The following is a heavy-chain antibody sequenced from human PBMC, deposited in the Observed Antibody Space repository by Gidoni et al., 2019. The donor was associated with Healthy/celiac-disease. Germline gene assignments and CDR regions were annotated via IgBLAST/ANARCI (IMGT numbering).Heavy chain of an antibody. CDR3: AEGALRDFWSGFGTYFDY. CDR1: GGSISSSSYY. D-gene: IGHD3-3*01. J-gene: IGHJ4*02. V-gene: IGHV4-39*07. CDR2: IYYSGST. Sequence: QLQLQESGPGLVKPSETLSLTRTVSGGSISSSSYYWGWIRQPPGKGLEWIGSIYYSGSTYYNPSLKSRVTISVDKSKSQFSLKLSSVTAADTAVYYCAEGALRDFWSGFGTYFDYWGQGTLVTVSS.